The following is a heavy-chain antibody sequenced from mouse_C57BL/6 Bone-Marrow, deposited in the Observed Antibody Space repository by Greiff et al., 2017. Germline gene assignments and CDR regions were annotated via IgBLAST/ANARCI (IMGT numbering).Heavy chain of an antibody. D-gene: IGHD2-5*01. CDR3: ARPYYSNYWYFDV. J-gene: IGHJ1*03. Sequence: VQLQQPGAELVKPGASVKMSCKASGYTFTSYWITWVKQRPVQGLEWIGGIYPGSGSTNYNEKFKSKATLTVDTSSSTAYMQLSSLTSEDSAVYYCARPYYSNYWYFDVWGTGTTVTVSS. V-gene: IGHV1-55*01. CDR1: GYTFTSYW. CDR2: IYPGSGST.